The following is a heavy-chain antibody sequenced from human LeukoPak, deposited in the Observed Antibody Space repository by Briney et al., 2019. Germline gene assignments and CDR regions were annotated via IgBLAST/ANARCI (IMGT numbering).Heavy chain of an antibody. CDR1: GYSFSDNY. J-gene: IGHJ4*02. CDR3: AREVYGDSSNDY. V-gene: IGHV1-2*02. D-gene: IGHD4-17*01. CDR2: INPNTGDT. Sequence: ASVKASCKASGYSFSDNYLHWVRQAPGQGLEWLGWINPNTGDTNYAQKFQGRVTVTRDASISTAYLELTRLKSDDTAVYYCAREVYGDSSNDYWGQGTLLTVSS.